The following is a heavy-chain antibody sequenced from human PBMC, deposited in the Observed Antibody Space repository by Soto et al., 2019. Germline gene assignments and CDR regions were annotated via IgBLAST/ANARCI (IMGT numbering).Heavy chain of an antibody. CDR1: GYTFTSYD. D-gene: IGHD3-22*01. CDR3: ARAVHYYYDSSGYYYGVFYFDY. V-gene: IGHV1-8*01. CDR2: MNPNSGNT. J-gene: IGHJ4*02. Sequence: QVQLVQSGAEVKKPGASVKVSCKASGYTFTSYDINWVRQATGQGLEWMGWMNPNSGNTGYAQKFQGRATMTRNTSISTAYRELSSLRSEDTAVYYCARAVHYYYDSSGYYYGVFYFDYWGQGTLVTVSS.